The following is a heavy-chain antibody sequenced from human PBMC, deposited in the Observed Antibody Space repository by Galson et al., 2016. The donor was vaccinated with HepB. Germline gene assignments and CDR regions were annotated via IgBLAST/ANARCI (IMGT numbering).Heavy chain of an antibody. CDR3: AARYGEFLMVFDY. CDR2: ISDTGANT. CDR1: GFIFNSHA. D-gene: IGHD3-10*01. J-gene: IGHJ4*02. V-gene: IGHV3-23*01. Sequence: SLRLSCAGSGFIFNSHAMSWVRQAPGKGLELVSAISDTGANTYHADFVKGRFTISRDNSKNTMYLQMNSLRVEDTAVYYCAARYGEFLMVFDYWGQGTLVTVSS.